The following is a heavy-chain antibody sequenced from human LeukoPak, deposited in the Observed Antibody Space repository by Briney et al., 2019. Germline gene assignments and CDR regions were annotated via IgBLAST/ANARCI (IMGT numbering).Heavy chain of an antibody. CDR2: IRYNGDA. CDR3: AREARYGDFSTVDS. D-gene: IGHD4-17*01. V-gene: IGHV4-59*01. CDR1: GDSIGSFY. Sequence: SETLSLTCSVSGDSIGSFYWNWFRQPPGKGLEWIGYIRYNGDAKYNSSLESRVTLSVDTPKNQFSLKVISVTAADTAIYFCAREARYGDFSTVDSWGQGSQVTVSS. J-gene: IGHJ4*02.